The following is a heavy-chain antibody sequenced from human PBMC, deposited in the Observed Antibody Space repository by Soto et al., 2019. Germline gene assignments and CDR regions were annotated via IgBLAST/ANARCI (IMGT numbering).Heavy chain of an antibody. CDR1: GGYISSGGYY. CDR2: TYSSGST. Sequence: QVQLQESGPGLVEPSQTLSLTCTVSGGYISSGGYYWSWTRKHPGKGLEWIGSTYSSGSTYYNPSRKSRVTLSVDTSKSYVSLKLSAVNASDTAVYYCAGGPGDWVQGTKGTVSS. CDR3: AGGPGD. D-gene: IGHD1-26*01. V-gene: IGHV4-31*03. J-gene: IGHJ4*02.